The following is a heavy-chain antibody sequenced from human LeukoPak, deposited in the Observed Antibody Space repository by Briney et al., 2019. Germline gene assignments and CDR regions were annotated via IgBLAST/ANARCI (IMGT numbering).Heavy chain of an antibody. D-gene: IGHD3-22*01. J-gene: IGHJ6*02. V-gene: IGHV3-7*05. CDR2: INQDVRDK. CDR3: ARDPIVVVTPDYYYYGMDV. Sequence: RGSLRLSCAASGFSFSSYWMSWGRQAPRKGLEWVSNINQDVRDKYSMDSVKGRFTISRDNAKTSLYLQMTSLRAEDTAVYYCARDPIVVVTPDYYYYGMDVWGQGTTVTVSS. CDR1: GFSFSSYW.